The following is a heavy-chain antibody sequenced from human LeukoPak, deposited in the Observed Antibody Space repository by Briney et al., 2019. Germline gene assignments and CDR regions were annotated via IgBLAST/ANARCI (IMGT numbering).Heavy chain of an antibody. D-gene: IGHD4-17*01. V-gene: IGHV1-2*02. CDR3: VTLPTTVTRYYYGMDV. CDR1: GYPFTGYY. CDR2: INPNSGGT. J-gene: IGHJ6*02. Sequence: ASVKVSCKASGYPFTGYYMHWVRQAPGQGLEWMGWINPNSGGTNYAQKFQGRVTMTRDTSISTAYMELSRLRSDDTAVYYCVTLPTTVTRYYYGMDVWGQGTTVTVSS.